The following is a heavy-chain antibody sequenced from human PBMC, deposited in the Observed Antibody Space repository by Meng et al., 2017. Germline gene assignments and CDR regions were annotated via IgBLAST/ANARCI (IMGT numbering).Heavy chain of an antibody. Sequence: QVQLTESGPGVVRPSDTLHLTCTVPGGSFSSGIYYWSWLRLASVKVLEWSGYIYSSGSTNYYPSLKSRVTISVETSKNQFSLKLSSVTAADTAVYYCARAIEVSGIKIDYWGQGALVTVSS. CDR3: ARAIEVSGIKIDY. CDR2: IYSSGST. V-gene: IGHV4-61*01. J-gene: IGHJ4*02. CDR1: GGSFSSGIYY. D-gene: IGHD6-19*01.